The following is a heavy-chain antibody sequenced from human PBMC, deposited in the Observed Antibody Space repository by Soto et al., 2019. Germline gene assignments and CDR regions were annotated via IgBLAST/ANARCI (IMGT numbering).Heavy chain of an antibody. Sequence: GGSLRLSCAASGFSFSISPMHWVRQAPGKGPEWVALISYDGTNKFYADSVKGRFTISRDNSKSTLYLHVDSLRPEDAAVYYCARDPKATGGQHWAFNYFDSWGQGTLVTVSS. CDR2: ISYDGTNK. V-gene: IGHV3-30-3*01. CDR3: ARDPKATGGQHWAFNYFDS. D-gene: IGHD2-8*02. J-gene: IGHJ4*02. CDR1: GFSFSISP.